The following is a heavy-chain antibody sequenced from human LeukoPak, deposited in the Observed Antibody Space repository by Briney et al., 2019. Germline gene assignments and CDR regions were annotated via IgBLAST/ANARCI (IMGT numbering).Heavy chain of an antibody. D-gene: IGHD3-22*01. CDR3: ARGARPHSSGYCDF. CDR1: GFTFSGYG. V-gene: IGHV3-33*01. Sequence: GGSLRLSCAASGFTFSGYGMHWVRQAPGKGLEWVAVIWYDGSDKYYADSVKGRFTISRDNSKNTLYLQMNSLGAEDTAVYYCARGARPHSSGYCDFWGQGTLVTVSS. CDR2: IWYDGSDK. J-gene: IGHJ4*02.